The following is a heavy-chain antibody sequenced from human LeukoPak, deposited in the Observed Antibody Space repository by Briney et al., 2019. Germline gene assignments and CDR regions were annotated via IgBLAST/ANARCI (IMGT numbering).Heavy chain of an antibody. Sequence: GGSLRLSCAASGFTFSSYGMHWVRQAPGKGLEWVAVISYDGSNKYYADSVKGRFTISRDNSKNTLYLQMNSLRAEDTAVYYCAKTYSSGWGCFDYWGQGTLVTVSS. D-gene: IGHD6-19*01. J-gene: IGHJ4*02. CDR1: GFTFSSYG. CDR2: ISYDGSNK. V-gene: IGHV3-30*18. CDR3: AKTYSSGWGCFDY.